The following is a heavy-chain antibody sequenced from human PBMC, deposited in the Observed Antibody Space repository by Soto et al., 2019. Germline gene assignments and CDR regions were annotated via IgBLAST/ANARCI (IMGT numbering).Heavy chain of an antibody. CDR1: GYTFTDDF. CDR2: INPNSGGT. J-gene: IGHJ4*02. D-gene: IGHD6-13*01. CDR3: ARVAAGPPDY. Sequence: ASVKVSCKASGYTFTDDFIHCVRQAPGQGLEWMGWINPNSGGTNYAQKFQGRVTMTRDTSISTAYMELSRLTSDDTAVYYCARVAAGPPDYWGQGTLVTVSS. V-gene: IGHV1-2*02.